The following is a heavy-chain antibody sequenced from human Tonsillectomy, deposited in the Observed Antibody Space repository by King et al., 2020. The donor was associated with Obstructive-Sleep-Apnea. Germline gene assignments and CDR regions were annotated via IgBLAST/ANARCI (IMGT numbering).Heavy chain of an antibody. CDR3: ARDLGGSGRMFAYYGMDV. CDR2: IISSSSYI. V-gene: IGHV3-21*01. J-gene: IGHJ6*02. Sequence: VQLVESGGGLVKPGGSLRLSCAASGFTFSSYSMNWVRQAPGKGLEWVSSIISSSSYIYYADSVKGRFTISRDNAKNSLYLQMNSLRAEDTAVYYCARDLGGSGRMFAYYGMDVWGQGTTVTVSS. D-gene: IGHD3-10*01. CDR1: GFTFSSYS.